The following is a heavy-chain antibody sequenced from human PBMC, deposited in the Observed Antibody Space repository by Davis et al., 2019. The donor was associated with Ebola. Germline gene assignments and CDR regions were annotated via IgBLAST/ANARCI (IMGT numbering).Heavy chain of an antibody. J-gene: IGHJ4*02. V-gene: IGHV7-4-1*02. Sequence: AASVKVSCKASGYTFTSYAMNWVRQAPGQGLDWMGCINTKTGNPTYAQGLTGRFVFSLDTSVSTAFLQISSLKAEDTAFYYCAREPYSSSWDPFDYWGQGTLVTVSS. CDR2: INTKTGNP. CDR3: AREPYSSSWDPFDY. D-gene: IGHD6-13*01. CDR1: GYTFTSYA.